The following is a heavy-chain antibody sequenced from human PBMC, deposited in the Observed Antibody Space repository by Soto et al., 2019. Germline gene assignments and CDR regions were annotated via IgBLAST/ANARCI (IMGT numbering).Heavy chain of an antibody. CDR3: ARQAAAGKYYAMDV. D-gene: IGHD6-13*01. J-gene: IGHJ6*02. V-gene: IGHV5-51*01. Sequence: GESLKISCKGSGYSFTSYWIGWVRQMPGKGLEGMVIIYPGDSDTRYSPSFQGQVTISADKSINTTYLQWSSLKASDTAIYYCARQAAAGKYYAMDVWGQGTTVTVSS. CDR2: IYPGDSDT. CDR1: GYSFTSYW.